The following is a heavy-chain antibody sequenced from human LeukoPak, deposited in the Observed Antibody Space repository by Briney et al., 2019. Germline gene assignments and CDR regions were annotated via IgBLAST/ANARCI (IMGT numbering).Heavy chain of an antibody. V-gene: IGHV3-30-3*01. J-gene: IGHJ4*02. CDR3: ARVGSRYCSGANCYDGF. D-gene: IGHD2-15*01. Sequence: PGGSLGLSCAVSGFAFSSLAMHWVRQAPGKGLEWVAFISYDGNNQYYADSVKGRFTISRDNSKNTLYLQMNNLRAEDTAIYYCARVGSRYCSGANCYDGFWGQGTLVSVSS. CDR2: ISYDGNNQ. CDR1: GFAFSSLA.